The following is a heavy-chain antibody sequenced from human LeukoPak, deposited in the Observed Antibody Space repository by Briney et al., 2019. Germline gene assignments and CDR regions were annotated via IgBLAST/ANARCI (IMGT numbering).Heavy chain of an antibody. J-gene: IGHJ4*02. CDR3: ARGRGGDLETGGEAHFDY. CDR2: IYYSGTT. D-gene: IGHD2-21*01. Sequence: PSETLSLTCTVSGGSISSYYWSWIRQPPGKGLEWIGYIYYSGTTNYNPSLKSRVTISVDTSKNQFSLKLSSVTAADTAVYYCARGRGGDLETGGEAHFDYWGQGTLVTVSS. V-gene: IGHV4-59*12. CDR1: GGSISSYY.